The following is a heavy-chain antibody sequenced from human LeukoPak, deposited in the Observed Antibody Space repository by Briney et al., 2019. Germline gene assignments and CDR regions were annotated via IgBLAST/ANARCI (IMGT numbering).Heavy chain of an antibody. CDR2: ISTYNGDV. Sequence: ASVKVSCKASGYTFNTYGISWVRQAPGQGLEWMGWISTYNGDVIYVQNLQGRVTMTTDISTSTAYMELMSLRSDDTAVYYCLRDAQRPRLTPDYWGQGTLVTVSS. J-gene: IGHJ4*02. CDR3: LRDAQRPRLTPDY. D-gene: IGHD6-25*01. V-gene: IGHV1-18*01. CDR1: GYTFNTYG.